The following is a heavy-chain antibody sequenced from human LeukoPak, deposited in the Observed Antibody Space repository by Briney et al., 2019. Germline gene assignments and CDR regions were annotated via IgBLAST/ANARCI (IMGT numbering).Heavy chain of an antibody. J-gene: IGHJ4*02. Sequence: HPSETLSLTCTVSGGSISSGGYYWSWIRQHPGKGLEWVSVLYSGGNTYYTDSVKGRFAISRDYSRNTVYLQMNSLRAEDTAVYYCAKDLRDGYNSADYWGQGTLVTVSS. CDR2: LYSGGNT. V-gene: IGHV3-53*01. CDR1: GGSISSGGYY. CDR3: AKDLRDGYNSADY. D-gene: IGHD5-24*01.